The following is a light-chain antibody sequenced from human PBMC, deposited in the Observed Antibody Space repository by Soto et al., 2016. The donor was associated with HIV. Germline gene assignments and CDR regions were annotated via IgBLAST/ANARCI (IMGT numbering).Light chain of an antibody. J-gene: IGLJ3*02. CDR1: NLGSKS. CDR3: QVWGSTSDPWV. V-gene: IGLV3-21*03. CDR2: DDS. Sequence: SSVLTQPPSVSVAPGKTARITCGGDNLGSKSVHWYQQKPGRAPVLVVYDDSDRPSGIPERFSGSNSGNTATLTISRVEAGDEADYYCQVWGSTSDPWVFGGGTKLTVL.